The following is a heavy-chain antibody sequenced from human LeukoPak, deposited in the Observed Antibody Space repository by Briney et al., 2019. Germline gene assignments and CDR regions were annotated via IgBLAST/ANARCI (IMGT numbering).Heavy chain of an antibody. CDR3: ARDRGWIQHDI. Sequence: GGSLRLSCVGSGLSLSKSHMHWVRQAPGKRLEWVALIPHDGGNKQYGDSAKGRFTVSRENAKNSLFLQMNSLRAEDTAVYYCARDRGWIQHDIWGQGTMVTVSS. D-gene: IGHD5-18*01. V-gene: IGHV3-30*04. CDR1: GLSLSKSH. J-gene: IGHJ3*02. CDR2: IPHDGGNK.